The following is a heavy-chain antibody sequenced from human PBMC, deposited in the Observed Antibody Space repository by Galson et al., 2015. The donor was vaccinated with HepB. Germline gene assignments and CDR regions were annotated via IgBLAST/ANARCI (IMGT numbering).Heavy chain of an antibody. J-gene: IGHJ4*02. V-gene: IGHV3-48*02. CDR1: GFTFSSYS. D-gene: IGHD6-19*01. CDR2: ISSSSSTI. CDR3: AREAPYSSGWLENNDY. Sequence: SLRLSCAASGFTFSSYSMNWVRQAPGKGLEWVSYISSSSSTIYYADSVKGRFTISRDNAKNSLYLQMNSLRDEDTAVYYCAREAPYSSGWLENNDYWGQGTLVTVSS.